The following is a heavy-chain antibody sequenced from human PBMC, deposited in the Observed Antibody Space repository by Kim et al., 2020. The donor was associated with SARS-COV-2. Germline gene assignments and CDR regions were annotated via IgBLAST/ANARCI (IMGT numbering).Heavy chain of an antibody. J-gene: IGHJ4*02. CDR1: GYTFTSYA. D-gene: IGHD6-13*01. CDR3: ARVYHGSSWFFPFDY. V-gene: IGHV7-4-1*02. CDR2: INTNTGNP. Sequence: ASVKVSCKASGYTFTSYALNWVRQAPGQGLEWMGWINTNTGNPTYAQGFTGRFVFSLDTSVSTAYLQISSLKAEDTAVYYCARVYHGSSWFFPFDYWGQGTLVTVSS.